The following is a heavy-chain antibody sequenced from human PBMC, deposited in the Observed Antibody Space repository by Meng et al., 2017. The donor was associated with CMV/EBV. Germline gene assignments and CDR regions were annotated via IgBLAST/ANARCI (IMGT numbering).Heavy chain of an antibody. V-gene: IGHV1-24*01. CDR2: FDPEDGET. CDR1: GYTLTELS. J-gene: IGHJ6*02. CDR3: ATVSVGLRFLEWLFAYGMDV. D-gene: IGHD3-3*01. Sequence: ASVKVSCKVSGYTLTELSMHWVRQAPGKGLEWMGGFDPEDGETIYAQKFQGRVTMTEDTSTDTAYMELSSLRSEDTAVYYCATVSVGLRFLEWLFAYGMDVWGQGTTVTVS.